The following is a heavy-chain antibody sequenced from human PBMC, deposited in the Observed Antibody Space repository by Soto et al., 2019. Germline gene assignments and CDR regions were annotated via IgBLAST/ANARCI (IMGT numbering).Heavy chain of an antibody. Sequence: QVQLQESGPGLVKASQTLSLTCTVSGVSISSDGYYLTWIRQHPGKGLEWIGDIYYSGSTSYNPSLESRVTMSVHTSDNQLSLKLLSVTAADTAVYYCARRHDALTGPDAFDVWGQGTKVTVSS. CDR2: IYYSGST. CDR1: GVSISSDGYY. V-gene: IGHV4-31*03. J-gene: IGHJ3*01. D-gene: IGHD3-9*01. CDR3: ARRHDALTGPDAFDV.